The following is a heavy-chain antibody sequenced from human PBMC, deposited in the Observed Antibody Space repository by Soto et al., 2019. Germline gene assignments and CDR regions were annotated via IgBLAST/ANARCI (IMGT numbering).Heavy chain of an antibody. CDR2: IMQDGSDK. CDR3: ASKRLYFYGLDV. V-gene: IGHV3-7*01. CDR1: GFSLSTSW. J-gene: IGHJ6*02. Sequence: EVQLVESGGGLVQPGGSLRLSCTASGFSLSTSWMTWVRQAPGKGLEWVANIMQDGSDKYYVDSVKGRFTISRDNAQNSLYLQMTGLRAEDTAVYYCASKRLYFYGLDVWGQGTTVTVSS.